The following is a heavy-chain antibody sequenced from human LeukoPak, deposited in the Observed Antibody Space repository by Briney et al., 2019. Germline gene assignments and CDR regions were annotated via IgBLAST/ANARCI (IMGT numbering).Heavy chain of an antibody. CDR2: IGIRGDT. Sequence: GGCLRLSCAASGFAFIDYDMHWVRQVIGKGLECVSAIGIRGDTHYSGSVKGRFTISRENAESSLYLQMNSLRAEDTAVYYCARGGIQVSGIDEFDYWGQGTLVTVSS. D-gene: IGHD6-19*01. V-gene: IGHV3-13*01. CDR3: ARGGIQVSGIDEFDY. J-gene: IGHJ4*02. CDR1: GFAFIDYD.